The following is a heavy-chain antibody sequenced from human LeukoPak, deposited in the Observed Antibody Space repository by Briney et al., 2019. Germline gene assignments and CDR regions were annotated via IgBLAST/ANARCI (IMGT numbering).Heavy chain of an antibody. CDR1: EYTFTSSE. CDR2: ISPNSGNT. V-gene: IGHV1-8*03. CDR3: ARGLYCSGNSCYMGGNWFDP. D-gene: IGHD2-2*02. J-gene: IGHJ5*02. Sequence: GASVKVSCKASEYTFTSSEINWVRQATGQGLEWMGWISPNSGNTAYAQKFQGRVTITRNTSISTVYMELSSLRSEDTAVYYCARGLYCSGNSCYMGGNWFDPWGQGTLVTVSS.